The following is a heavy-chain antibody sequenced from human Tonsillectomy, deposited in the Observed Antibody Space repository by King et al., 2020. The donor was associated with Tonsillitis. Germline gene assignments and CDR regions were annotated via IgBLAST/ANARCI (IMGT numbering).Heavy chain of an antibody. J-gene: IGHJ6*03. CDR3: ATSAGTFSYYYYMDV. CDR2: IWYDGVNK. V-gene: IGHV3-33*08. CDR1: GFTFSSYG. D-gene: IGHD6-13*01. Sequence: VQLVESGGGVVQPGRSLRLSCAASGFTFSSYGMHWVRQAPGKGLEWVAVIWYDGVNKYYADSVKGRFTISRDNSENTLYLQMNSLRAEDTAVYYCATSAGTFSYYYYMDVWAKGPRSPSP.